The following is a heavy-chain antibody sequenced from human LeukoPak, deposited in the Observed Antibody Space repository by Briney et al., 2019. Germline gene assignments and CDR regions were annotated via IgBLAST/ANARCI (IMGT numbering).Heavy chain of an antibody. CDR1: GFTVSSNY. Sequence: GGSLRLSCAASGFTVSSNYMSWVRQAPGKGLEWVSVIYSGGSTYYADSVKGRFTISRDNSKNTLYLQMNSLRAEDTAVYYCARSKGTYYYDSSGREMDVWGQGTTVTVSS. V-gene: IGHV3-66*01. CDR2: IYSGGST. J-gene: IGHJ6*02. D-gene: IGHD3-22*01. CDR3: ARSKGTYYYDSSGREMDV.